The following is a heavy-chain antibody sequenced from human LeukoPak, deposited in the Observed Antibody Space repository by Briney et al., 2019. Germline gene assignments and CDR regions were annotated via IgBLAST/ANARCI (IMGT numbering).Heavy chain of an antibody. J-gene: IGHJ4*02. CDR3: ARDNAAAGQDY. CDR1: GGSISSYY. V-gene: IGHV4-59*12. D-gene: IGHD6-13*01. Sequence: PSETLSLTCTVSGGSISSYYWSWIRQPPGKGLEWIGYIYYSGSTNYNPSLKSRVTISVDTSKNQFSLKLSSVTAADTAVYYCARDNAAAGQDYWGQGTLVTVSS. CDR2: IYYSGST.